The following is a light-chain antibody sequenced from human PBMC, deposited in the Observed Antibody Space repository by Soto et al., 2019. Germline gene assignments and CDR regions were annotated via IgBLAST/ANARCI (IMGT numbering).Light chain of an antibody. CDR3: QQYDNSPIT. J-gene: IGKJ5*01. CDR1: QSVSSF. CDR2: EAS. V-gene: IGKV3-11*01. Sequence: VLTQSPATASLSPGERATLCCRASQSVSSFLSWHQQKPGQAPRLLIYEASKRATGIPARFSGSGSETDFTLTISRLEPEDLAVYYCQQYDNSPITFGQGTRLEIK.